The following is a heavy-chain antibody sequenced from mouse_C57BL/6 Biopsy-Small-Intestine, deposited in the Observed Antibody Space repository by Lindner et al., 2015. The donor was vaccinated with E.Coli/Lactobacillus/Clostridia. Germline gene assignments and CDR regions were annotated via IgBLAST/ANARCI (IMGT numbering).Heavy chain of an antibody. CDR1: GYSFTGYF. Sequence: VQLQESGPELVKPGASVKISCKASGYSFTGYFMNWVMQSHGKSLEWIGRINPYNGDTFYNQKFKGEATLTVDKSSSTAHMELRSLASEDSAVYYCARERLLLRRFDVWGAGTTVTVSS. J-gene: IGHJ1*01. V-gene: IGHV1-20*02. D-gene: IGHD1-1*01. CDR2: INPYNGDT. CDR3: ARERLLLRRFDV.